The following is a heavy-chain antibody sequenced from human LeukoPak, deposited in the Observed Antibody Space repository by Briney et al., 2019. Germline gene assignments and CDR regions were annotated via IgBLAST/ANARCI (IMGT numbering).Heavy chain of an antibody. CDR3: ARQGLDYGDYEQASDDAFDI. Sequence: SETLSLTCTVSGGSISSYYWSWIRQPPGKGLEWIGYIYYSGSTNYNPSLKSRVTISVDTSKNQFSLKLSSVTAADPAVYYCARQGLDYGDYEQASDDAFDIWGQGTMVTVSS. J-gene: IGHJ3*02. CDR2: IYYSGST. V-gene: IGHV4-59*08. CDR1: GGSISSYY. D-gene: IGHD4-17*01.